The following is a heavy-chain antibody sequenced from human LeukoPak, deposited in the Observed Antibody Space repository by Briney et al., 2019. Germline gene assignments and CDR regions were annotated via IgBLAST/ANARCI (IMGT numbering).Heavy chain of an antibody. Sequence: SVKVSCKASGGSFSNYAISWVRQAPGQGLEWMGGIVPILSTTNYARKFQGRVKMTAGESTSTAYMELSSLRSDDTAVYYCARGPPPYTEGDLFYYYGLDVWGQGTTVTVSS. V-gene: IGHV1-69*13. CDR1: GGSFSNYA. D-gene: IGHD3-16*01. J-gene: IGHJ6*02. CDR3: ARGPPPYTEGDLFYYYGLDV. CDR2: IVPILSTT.